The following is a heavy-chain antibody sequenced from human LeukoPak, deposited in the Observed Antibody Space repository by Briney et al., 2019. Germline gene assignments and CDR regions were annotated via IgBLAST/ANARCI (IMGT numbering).Heavy chain of an antibody. CDR2: INHSGST. D-gene: IGHD3-9*01. V-gene: IGHV4-34*01. Sequence: SETLSLTCAVYGGSFSGYYWSWIRQPPGKGLEWIGEINHSGSTNYNPSLKSRVTISVDTSKNQFSLKLSSVTAADTAVYYCASFRYFDWFPHYWGQGTLVTVSS. CDR3: ASFRYFDWFPHY. J-gene: IGHJ4*02. CDR1: GGSFSGYY.